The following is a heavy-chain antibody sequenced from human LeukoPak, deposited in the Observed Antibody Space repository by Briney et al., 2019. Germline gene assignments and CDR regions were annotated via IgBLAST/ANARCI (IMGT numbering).Heavy chain of an antibody. J-gene: IGHJ4*02. D-gene: IGHD6-13*01. CDR3: AKDREYTSSYFPLRAFDY. Sequence: GGSLRLSCAASGFTFSSYAMSWVRQAPGKGLEWVSSITGSGGSTYYADSVKGRFTISRDNSKNTLYLQMNSLTAEDTAVYYCAKDREYTSSYFPLRAFDYWGQGTLVTVSS. V-gene: IGHV3-23*01. CDR1: GFTFSSYA. CDR2: ITGSGGST.